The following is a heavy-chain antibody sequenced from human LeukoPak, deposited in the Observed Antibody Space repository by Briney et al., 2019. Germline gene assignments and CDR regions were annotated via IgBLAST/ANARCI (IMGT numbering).Heavy chain of an antibody. Sequence: PGGSLRLSCAASGFTFSSYAMHWVRQAPGKGLEWVAVISYDGSNKYYADSVKGRFTISRDNSKNTLYLQMNSLRAEDTAVYYCARSNREFASGSGDYWGQGTLVTVST. D-gene: IGHD3-10*01. V-gene: IGHV3-30-3*01. CDR1: GFTFSSYA. J-gene: IGHJ4*02. CDR2: ISYDGSNK. CDR3: ARSNREFASGSGDY.